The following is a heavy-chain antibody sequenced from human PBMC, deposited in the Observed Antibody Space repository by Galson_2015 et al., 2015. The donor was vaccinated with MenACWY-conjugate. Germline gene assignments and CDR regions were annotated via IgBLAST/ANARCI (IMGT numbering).Heavy chain of an antibody. CDR2: ITSTSTYI. D-gene: IGHD4-11*01. CDR3: ARGANLYIYTMDV. Sequence: SLRLSCAASGFSFTTSGMNWVRQAPGKGLEWVSSITSTSTYIHYADSVKGRFTISRDNARNSVSLQMNSLRAEDTAVYYCARGANLYIYTMDVWGTGTSVTVSS. J-gene: IGHJ6*03. CDR1: GFSFTTSG. V-gene: IGHV3-21*01.